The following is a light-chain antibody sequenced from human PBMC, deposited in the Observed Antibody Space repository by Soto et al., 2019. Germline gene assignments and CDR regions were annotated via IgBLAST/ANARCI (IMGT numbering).Light chain of an antibody. CDR2: RAS. V-gene: IGKV1-12*01. J-gene: IGKJ4*01. Sequence: DIQMTQSPSSVSASVGDRVTITCRARQGITSWLSWYQQKPGKAPKLLIYRASNLQSGVPSRFSGSGSGTDFTLTISVLQPAHFGTYYCQQTTSFPLTFGGGTTVDIK. CDR1: QGITSW. CDR3: QQTTSFPLT.